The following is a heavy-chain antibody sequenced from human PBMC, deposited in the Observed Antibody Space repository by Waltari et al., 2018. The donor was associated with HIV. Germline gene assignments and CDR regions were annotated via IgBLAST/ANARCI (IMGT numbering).Heavy chain of an antibody. V-gene: IGHV3-53*01. CDR1: GFSVRDHY. CDR3: ARMQRFYGSEQSRYFYFGMDV. D-gene: IGHD3-16*02. J-gene: IGHJ6*02. Sequence: EVQLVESGGNLTRPGGSLRLSWVGSGFSVRDHYMSWVRQAPGKGPEWVSVLYSNGNTLYGGSVKGRFTIFRDNSKNTLYLQMNTLRVDDTAVYYCARMQRFYGSEQSRYFYFGMDVWGQGTTVTVSS. CDR2: LYSNGNT.